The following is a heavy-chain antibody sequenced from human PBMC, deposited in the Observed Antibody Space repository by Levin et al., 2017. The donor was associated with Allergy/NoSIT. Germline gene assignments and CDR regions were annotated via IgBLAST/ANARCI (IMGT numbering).Heavy chain of an antibody. CDR2: ISDDGGNK. Sequence: GESLKISCAASGFSFTDYAIHWVRQAPGKGLEWVTLISDDGGNKHYADSVKGRFTISRDNSKNTMFLQMKSLRAEDTAVYYCARSSSSWLNDAFDIWGQGTMVTVSS. CDR3: ARSSSSWLNDAFDI. J-gene: IGHJ3*02. CDR1: GFSFTDYA. D-gene: IGHD6-13*01. V-gene: IGHV3-30*04.